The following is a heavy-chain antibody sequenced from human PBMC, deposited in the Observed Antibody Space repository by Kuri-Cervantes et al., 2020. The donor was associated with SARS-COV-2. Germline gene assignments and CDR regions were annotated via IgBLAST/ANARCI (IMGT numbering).Heavy chain of an antibody. J-gene: IGHJ5*02. D-gene: IGHD3-9*01. CDR2: IYYSGST. V-gene: IGHV4-39*01. CDR3: ARASGRYFDWSHI. Sequence: GSLRLSCTVSGGSISSSSYYWGWIRQPPGKGLEWIGSIYYSGSTYYNPSLKSRVTISVDTSKDQFSLKLSSVTAADTAVYYCARASGRYFDWSHIWGQGTLVTVSS. CDR1: GGSISSSSYY.